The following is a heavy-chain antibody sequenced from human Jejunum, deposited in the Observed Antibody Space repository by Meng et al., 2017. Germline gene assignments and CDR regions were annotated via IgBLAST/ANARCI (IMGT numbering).Heavy chain of an antibody. CDR3: ARGGYYSFDY. D-gene: IGHD5-18*01. CDR2: IYHSGST. Sequence: QVELWEAGPGLVKPSETLSLTCAVSGGSISSVYWWTWVRQSPGKGLEWIGEIYHSGSTNYNPSLKSRVTISVDKSKNQFSLKLTSVTAADTAVYYCARGGYYSFDYWGQGTLVTVSS. CDR1: GGSISSVYW. V-gene: IGHV4-4*02. J-gene: IGHJ4*02.